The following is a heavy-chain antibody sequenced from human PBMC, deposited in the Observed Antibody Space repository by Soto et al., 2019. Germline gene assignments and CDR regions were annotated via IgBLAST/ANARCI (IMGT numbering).Heavy chain of an antibody. CDR2: TIPALGKT. CDR3: ARGPFRPSAMDV. CDR1: GDNFKKNV. Sequence: ASVNVSRKTSGDNFKKNVFTWVRQAPGQGLEWMGGTIPALGKTHYIEKFQGRVTITVDDATRTVYMEVRDLTSEDTAIYYCARGPFRPSAMDVWGQGTTVTVSS. V-gene: IGHV1-69*10. J-gene: IGHJ6*02. D-gene: IGHD3-10*01.